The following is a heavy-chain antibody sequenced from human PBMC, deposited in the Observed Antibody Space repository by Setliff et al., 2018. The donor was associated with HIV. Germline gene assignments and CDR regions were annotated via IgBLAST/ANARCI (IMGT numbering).Heavy chain of an antibody. D-gene: IGHD3-10*01. CDR2: IYYSGST. CDR3: ARNRVPSSL. V-gene: IGHV4-59*01. Sequence: SETLSLTCTVSGASISSYYWSWIRQPPGKGLEWIGYIYYSGSTDYNPSLMSRVTISLDTPKNQFSLKLNSVIAADTAVYYCARNRVPSSLWGQGTLVTVSS. J-gene: IGHJ4*02. CDR1: GASISSYY.